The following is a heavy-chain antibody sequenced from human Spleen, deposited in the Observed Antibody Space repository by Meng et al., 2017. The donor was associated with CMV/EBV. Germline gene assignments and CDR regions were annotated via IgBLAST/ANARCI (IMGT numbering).Heavy chain of an antibody. CDR3: ARDVSSATRFDP. Sequence: TGSGGSISSGGYYWSWIRQHPGKGLEWIGYIYYSGSTYYNPSLKSRVTISVDTSKKQFSLKLSSVTAADTAVYYCARDVSSATRFDPWGQGTLVTVSS. D-gene: IGHD1-26*01. CDR2: IYYSGST. J-gene: IGHJ5*02. V-gene: IGHV4-31*03. CDR1: GGSISSGGYY.